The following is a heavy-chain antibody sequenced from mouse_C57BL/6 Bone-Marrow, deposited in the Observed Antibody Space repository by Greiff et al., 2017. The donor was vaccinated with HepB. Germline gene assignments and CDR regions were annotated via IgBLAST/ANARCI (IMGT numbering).Heavy chain of an antibody. CDR3: ARGPYYDYDAWFAY. CDR1: GYTFTDYY. V-gene: IGHV1-75*01. D-gene: IGHD2-4*01. J-gene: IGHJ3*01. Sequence: QVQLKESGPELVKPGASVKISCKASGYTFTDYYINWVKQRPGQGLEWIGWIFPGSGSTYYNEKFKGKATLTVDKSSSTAYMLLSSLTSEDSAVYFCARGPYYDYDAWFAYWGQGTLVTVSA. CDR2: IFPGSGST.